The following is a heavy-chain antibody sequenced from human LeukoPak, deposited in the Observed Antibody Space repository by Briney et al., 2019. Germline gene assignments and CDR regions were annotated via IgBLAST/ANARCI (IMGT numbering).Heavy chain of an antibody. CDR2: IYYSGST. Sequence: SETLSLTCTVSGGSISSGGYYWSWIRQHPGKGLEWIGYIYYSGSTYYNPSLKSRVTISVDTSKNQFSLKLSSVTAADTAVYYCARDLKGRVPAAIPLYYYYGMDVWGQGTTVTVSS. CDR3: ARDLKGRVPAAIPLYYYYGMDV. V-gene: IGHV4-31*03. CDR1: GGSISSGGYY. D-gene: IGHD2-2*02. J-gene: IGHJ6*02.